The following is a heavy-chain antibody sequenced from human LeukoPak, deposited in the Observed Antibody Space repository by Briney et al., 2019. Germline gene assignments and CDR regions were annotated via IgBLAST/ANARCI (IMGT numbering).Heavy chain of an antibody. CDR1: GGSFSGYY. D-gene: IGHD3-22*01. J-gene: IGHJ4*02. Sequence: KSSETLSLTCAVYGGSFSGYYWSWIRQPPGKGLEWIGEINHSGSTNYNPSLKSRVTISVDTSKNQFSLKLSSVTAADTAVYYCARGPYYYDSSGPALYWGQGTLVTVSS. CDR3: ARGPYYYDSSGPALY. V-gene: IGHV4-34*01. CDR2: INHSGST.